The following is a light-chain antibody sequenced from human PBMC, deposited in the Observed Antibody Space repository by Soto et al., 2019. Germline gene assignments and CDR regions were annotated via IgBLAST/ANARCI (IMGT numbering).Light chain of an antibody. CDR1: PSVSSNY. J-gene: IGKJ1*01. CDR2: SAF. CDR3: QHYGSSPWK. Sequence: EIVLTQSLGTLSWSPGERGTLSCRASPSVSSNYLAWYQQKPGQAPRFLIYSAFSRATGIPDRCRGSGSGTEFTLTISRLEPEDFAVYYFQHYGSSPWKFGQGTKKEIK. V-gene: IGKV3-20*01.